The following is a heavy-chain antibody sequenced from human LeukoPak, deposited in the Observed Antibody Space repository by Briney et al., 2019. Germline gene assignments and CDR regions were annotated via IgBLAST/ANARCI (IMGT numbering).Heavy chain of an antibody. CDR1: GFTFSDYY. V-gene: IGHV3-11*04. D-gene: IGHD3-9*01. CDR3: ARGRRYDITKRGNWFDP. Sequence: GGSLRLXCAASGFTFSDYYMSWSRQAPGKGLEWVSYISSSGSTIYYADSVKGRFTISRDNAKNSLYLQMDSLKAEDTAVYYCARGRRYDITKRGNWFDPWGQGTLVTVSS. J-gene: IGHJ5*02. CDR2: ISSSGSTI.